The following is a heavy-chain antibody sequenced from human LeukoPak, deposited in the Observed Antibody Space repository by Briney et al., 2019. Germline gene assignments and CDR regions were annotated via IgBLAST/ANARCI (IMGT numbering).Heavy chain of an antibody. CDR2: IYYSGST. CDR3: ARAAPYYFDY. V-gene: IGHV4-39*07. J-gene: IGHJ4*02. Sequence: PSETLSLTCTVSGVSISSSSYYWGWIRQPPGKGLECIGSIYYSGSTYYNPSLKSRVTISVDTSKNQFSLKLSSLTAADTAVYYCARAAPYYFDYWGQGTLVTVSS. CDR1: GVSISSSSYY.